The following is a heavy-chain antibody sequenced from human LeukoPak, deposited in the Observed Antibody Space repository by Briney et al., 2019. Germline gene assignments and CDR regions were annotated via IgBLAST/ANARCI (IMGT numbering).Heavy chain of an antibody. Sequence: GGSLRLSCEASGFTFSSYAMSWVRQAPGKGLEWVSTISGSGGSTYYADSVKGRFTISRDNSKNTLYLQMNSLRAEDTAVYYCACGYYSGWYWFDPWGQGTLVTVSS. CDR1: GFTFSSYA. J-gene: IGHJ5*02. V-gene: IGHV3-23*01. CDR2: ISGSGGST. D-gene: IGHD6-19*01. CDR3: ACGYYSGWYWFDP.